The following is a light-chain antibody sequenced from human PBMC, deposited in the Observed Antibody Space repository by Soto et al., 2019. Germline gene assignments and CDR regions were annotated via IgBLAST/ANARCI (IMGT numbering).Light chain of an antibody. CDR2: AAS. CDR1: QGINNY. V-gene: IGKV1-9*01. J-gene: IGKJ4*01. CDR3: QHQDSYPLS. Sequence: DIQLTQSPSFLSASVGDRVTITCRASQGINNYLAWYQQQPGKAPKLLIYAASTLQSGVPSRFSGSGSGTEFSLTITTLQPADFATYYCQHQDSYPLSFGGGTKVDIK.